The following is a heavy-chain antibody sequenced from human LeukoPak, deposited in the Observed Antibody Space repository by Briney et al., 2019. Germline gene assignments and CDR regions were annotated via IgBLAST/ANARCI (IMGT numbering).Heavy chain of an antibody. Sequence: GGSLRLSCAASGFTFNDYYMSWIRQAPGKGLEWVAVISYDGSNKYYADSVKGRFTISRDNSKNTLYLQMNSLRAEDTAVYYCARDGVDCGGDCSHQGDYFDYWGQGTLVTVSS. CDR2: ISYDGSNK. J-gene: IGHJ4*02. D-gene: IGHD2-21*02. CDR1: GFTFNDYY. CDR3: ARDGVDCGGDCSHQGDYFDY. V-gene: IGHV3-30*01.